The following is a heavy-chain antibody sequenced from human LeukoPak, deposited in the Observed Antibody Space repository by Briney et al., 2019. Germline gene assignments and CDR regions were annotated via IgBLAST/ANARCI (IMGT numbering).Heavy chain of an antibody. J-gene: IGHJ6*03. D-gene: IGHD1-26*01. CDR1: GFTFSSYS. Sequence: GGSLRLSCAASGFTFSSYSMNWVRQAPGKGLEWVSSISSSSSYIYYADSVKGRFTISRDNAKNSLYLQMNSLRAEDTAVYYCARDPYSGAYGDTYYYFMDVWGKGTTVTISS. CDR2: ISSSSSYI. CDR3: ARDPYSGAYGDTYYYFMDV. V-gene: IGHV3-21*01.